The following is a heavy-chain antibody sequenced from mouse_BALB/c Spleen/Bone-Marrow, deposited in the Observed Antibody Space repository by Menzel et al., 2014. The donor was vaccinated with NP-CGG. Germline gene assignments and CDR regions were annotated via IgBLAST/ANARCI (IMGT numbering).Heavy chain of an antibody. V-gene: IGHV3-8*02. D-gene: IGHD2-4*01. CDR1: GDSITSGY. Sequence: EVKVVESGPSLVKPSQTLSLTCSVTGDSITSGYWNWIWKFPGNKLEYMGYISNSGTTYYNPSLRSRISITRDTSKNQYYLQLSSVAPEDTATYYCSREGPALITTGYFGVWGAGTTVTVSS. CDR3: SREGPALITTGYFGV. J-gene: IGHJ1*01. CDR2: ISNSGTT.